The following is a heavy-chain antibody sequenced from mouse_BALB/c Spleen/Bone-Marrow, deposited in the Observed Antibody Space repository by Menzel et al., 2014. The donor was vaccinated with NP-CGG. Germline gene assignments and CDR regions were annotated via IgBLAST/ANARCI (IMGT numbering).Heavy chain of an antibody. Sequence: VQLQQSGGGLVQPGGSLKLSCAASGFDFSRYWMSWVRQAPGKGLEWIGEINPDSSTINYTPSLKDKFIISRDNAKNTLYLQMSKVRSEDTALNYCARLGDYGWFAYWGQGTLVTVSA. D-gene: IGHD2-4*01. CDR3: ARLGDYGWFAY. J-gene: IGHJ3*01. CDR1: GFDFSRYW. V-gene: IGHV4-1*02. CDR2: INPDSSTI.